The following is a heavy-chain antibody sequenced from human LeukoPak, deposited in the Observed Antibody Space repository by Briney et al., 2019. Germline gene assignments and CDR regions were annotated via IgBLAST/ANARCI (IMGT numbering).Heavy chain of an antibody. V-gene: IGHV4-59*08. Sequence: SETPSLTCTVSGGSISSYYWSWIRQPPGKGLEWIGYIYYSGSTNYNPSLESRVIISVDTSKNQFSLKLSSVTAADTAVYYCARHECGGSCYPEDYWGQGTLVTVSS. CDR2: IYYSGST. J-gene: IGHJ4*02. D-gene: IGHD2-15*01. CDR3: ARHECGGSCYPEDY. CDR1: GGSISSYY.